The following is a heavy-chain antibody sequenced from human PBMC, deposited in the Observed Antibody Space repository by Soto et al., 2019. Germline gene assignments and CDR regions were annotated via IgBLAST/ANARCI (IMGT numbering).Heavy chain of an antibody. CDR3: ARERREEIHDGYDIDY. CDR1: GGSISNSY. J-gene: IGHJ4*02. V-gene: IGHV4-4*07. CDR2: IYTSGST. Sequence: SETLSLTCTVSGGSISNSYWTWIRRPAGKGLEWIGRIYTSGSTDYNPSLKSRVTIWIDTSKNQFSLKVTSMTAADTAVYYCARERREEIHDGYDIDYWGQGTLVTVSS. D-gene: IGHD5-12*01.